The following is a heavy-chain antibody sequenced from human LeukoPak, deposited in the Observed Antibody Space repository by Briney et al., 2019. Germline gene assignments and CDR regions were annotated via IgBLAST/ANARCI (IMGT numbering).Heavy chain of an antibody. CDR3: AREGAYLNAFDI. CDR1: GYTFTGYY. D-gene: IGHD3-16*01. J-gene: IGHJ3*02. CDR2: INPNSGGT. V-gene: IGHV1-2*06. Sequence: ASVKVSCKASGYTFTGYYMHWVRQAPGQGLEWMGRINPNSGGTNYAQKFRGRVTMTRDTSISTAYMELSRLRSDDTAVYYCAREGAYLNAFDIWGQGTMVTVSS.